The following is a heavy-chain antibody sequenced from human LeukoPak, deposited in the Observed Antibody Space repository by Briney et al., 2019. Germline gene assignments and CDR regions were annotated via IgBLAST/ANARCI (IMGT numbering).Heavy chain of an antibody. D-gene: IGHD2-2*01. CDR1: GFTFSGSA. Sequence: GGSLRLSCVGSGFTFSGSAMHWVRQAPGKGLEWVALISYDGKNKYYVDSVKGRFTISRDNSKDTVYLEMNSLRVEDTAVYFCARDGLYQDSDGFDSETFDYWGQGTLVTVSS. J-gene: IGHJ4*02. CDR3: ARDGLYQDSDGFDSETFDY. CDR2: ISYDGKNK. V-gene: IGHV3-30*04.